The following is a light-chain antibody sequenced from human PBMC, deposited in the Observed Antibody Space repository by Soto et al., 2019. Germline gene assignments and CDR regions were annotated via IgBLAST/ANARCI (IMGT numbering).Light chain of an antibody. Sequence: QSVLTQPASVSGSPGQSITISCTGTGSDVGGYNYVSWFQQYPGKAPKLMIYDVNTRPSGVSNRFSGSKSGNTASLTISGLQAEDEADYYCISYTTTDTYVFGTGTKLTVL. V-gene: IGLV2-14*01. J-gene: IGLJ1*01. CDR1: GSDVGGYNY. CDR2: DVN. CDR3: ISYTTTDTYV.